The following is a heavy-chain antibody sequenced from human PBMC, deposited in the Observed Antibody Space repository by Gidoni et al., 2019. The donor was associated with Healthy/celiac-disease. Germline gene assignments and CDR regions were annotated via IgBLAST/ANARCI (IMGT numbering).Heavy chain of an antibody. J-gene: IGHJ4*02. D-gene: IGHD4-17*01. CDR3: AREGGYGDYQIFDY. V-gene: IGHV4-38-2*02. Sequence: QVQLQESGPGLVKPSETLSLTCTVSGYSISSGYYWGWIRQPPGKGLEWIGSIYHSGSTYYNPSLKSRVTISVDTSKNQFSLKLSSVTAADTAVYYCAREGGYGDYQIFDYWGQGTLVTVSS. CDR2: IYHSGST. CDR1: GYSISSGYY.